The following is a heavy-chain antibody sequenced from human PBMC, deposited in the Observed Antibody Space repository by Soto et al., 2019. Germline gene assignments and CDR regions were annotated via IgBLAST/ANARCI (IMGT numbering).Heavy chain of an antibody. CDR1: GFTFSSYA. J-gene: IGHJ4*02. CDR2: ISGGGGST. D-gene: IGHD1-26*01. Sequence: EVQLLESGGGLVQPGGSLRLSCAASGFTFSSYAMSWVRQAPGKGLAWVSAISGGGGSTYYADSVKGRFTISRDNSKNTLDRQMNSLRAADTAVYYCAKDGRTRGGGYFDFWGQGALVTVSS. CDR3: AKDGRTRGGGYFDF. V-gene: IGHV3-23*01.